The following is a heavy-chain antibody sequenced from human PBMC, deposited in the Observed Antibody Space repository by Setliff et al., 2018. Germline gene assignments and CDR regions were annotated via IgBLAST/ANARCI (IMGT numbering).Heavy chain of an antibody. CDR1: GYTFTNYG. Sequence: GASVKVSCKASGYTFTNYGVTWVRQAPGQGLEWMGWIGAYNGNTYNAHKFQGRVTMTSDTSTSTAYMELRSLRSEDTAVYYCARGANPGEGYCSGGSCYTCVYWGQGTLVTVSS. CDR2: IGAYNGNT. CDR3: ARGANPGEGYCSGGSCYTCVY. J-gene: IGHJ4*02. D-gene: IGHD2-15*01. V-gene: IGHV1-18*01.